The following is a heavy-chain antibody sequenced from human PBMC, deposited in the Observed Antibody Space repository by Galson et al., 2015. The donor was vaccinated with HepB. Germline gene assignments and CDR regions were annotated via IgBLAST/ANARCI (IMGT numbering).Heavy chain of an antibody. CDR1: GFTFSSYA. V-gene: IGHV3-23*01. D-gene: IGHD6-6*01. CDR2: ISGSGGST. Sequence: SLRLSCAASGFTFSSYAMSWVRQAPGKGLEWVSAISGSGGSTYYADSVKGRFTISRDNSKNTLYLQMNSLRAEDTAVYYCASQQLGPENFDYWGQGTLVTVSS. CDR3: ASQQLGPENFDY. J-gene: IGHJ4*02.